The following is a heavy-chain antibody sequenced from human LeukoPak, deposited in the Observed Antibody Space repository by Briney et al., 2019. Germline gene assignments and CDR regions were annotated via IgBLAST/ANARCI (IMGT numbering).Heavy chain of an antibody. V-gene: IGHV3-23*01. CDR1: GFTFSSYA. Sequence: GGSLRPSCAASGFTFSSYAMTWVRQAPGKGLEWVSAISNNGGYTYYADSVQGRFTISRDNSKSTLCLQMNSLRAEDTAVYYCAKQLGYCSDGSCYFPYWGQGTLVTVSS. J-gene: IGHJ4*02. CDR3: AKQLGYCSDGSCYFPY. CDR2: ISNNGGYT. D-gene: IGHD2-15*01.